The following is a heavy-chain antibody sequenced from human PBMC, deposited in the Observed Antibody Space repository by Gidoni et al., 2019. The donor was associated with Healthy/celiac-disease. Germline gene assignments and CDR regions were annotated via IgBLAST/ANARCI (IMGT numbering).Heavy chain of an antibody. D-gene: IGHD3-22*01. V-gene: IGHV4-39*01. Sequence: QLQLQESGPGLVKPSETLSLTCTVSGGSISSSSYYWGWIRQPPGKGLEWIGSIYYSGSTYYNPSLKSRVTISVDTSKNQFSLKLSSVTAADTAVYYCASGLNGNYYDSSGYYYPNVWGQGTTVTVSS. CDR1: GGSISSSSYY. CDR3: ASGLNGNYYDSSGYYYPNV. CDR2: IYYSGST. J-gene: IGHJ6*02.